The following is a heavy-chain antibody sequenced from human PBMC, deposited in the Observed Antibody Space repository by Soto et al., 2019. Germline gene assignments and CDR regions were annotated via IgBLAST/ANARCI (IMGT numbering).Heavy chain of an antibody. CDR3: AKDYYFDY. Sequence: DVQLFDSGGGLVQPGGSLRLSCAASGFTFSSHAMSWVRQVPGKGLEWVSSVSIYGDTYYADSVTGRFTISRDNSKTTLFLQMSSLRAEYTAVYYCAKDYYFDYWGQGTLVTVSS. CDR1: GFTFSSHA. J-gene: IGHJ4*02. CDR2: VSIYGDT. V-gene: IGHV3-23*01.